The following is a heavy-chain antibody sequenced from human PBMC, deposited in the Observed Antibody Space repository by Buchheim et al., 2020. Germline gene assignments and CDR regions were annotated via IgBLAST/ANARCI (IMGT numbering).Heavy chain of an antibody. CDR2: INPNSGGT. D-gene: IGHD3-22*01. CDR3: AREDSSGYYYGLSFDY. Sequence: QVQLVQSGAEVKKPGASVKVSCKASRYTFTGYYMHWVRQAPGQGLEWMGWINPNSGGTNYAQKFQGRVTMTRDTSTSTVYMELSSLRSEDTAVYYCAREDSSGYYYGLSFDYWGQGTL. J-gene: IGHJ4*02. V-gene: IGHV1-2*02. CDR1: RYTFTGYY.